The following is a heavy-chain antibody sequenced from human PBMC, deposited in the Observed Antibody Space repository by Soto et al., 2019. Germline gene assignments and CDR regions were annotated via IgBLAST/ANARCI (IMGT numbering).Heavy chain of an antibody. J-gene: IGHJ4*02. D-gene: IGHD1-26*01. Sequence: QVQLVESGGGGVQPGRSLRLSCAPSGFIFRNFGMHWVRRAPGKGLEWVAVISGDGKDKYYPDSMKGRFTISRDNFNNTLYLQLNSLRPEDTAVYHCVQGASTAHQPLDSWGQGVLVTVSS. CDR1: GFIFRNFG. V-gene: IGHV3-30*03. CDR2: ISGDGKDK. CDR3: VQGASTAHQPLDS.